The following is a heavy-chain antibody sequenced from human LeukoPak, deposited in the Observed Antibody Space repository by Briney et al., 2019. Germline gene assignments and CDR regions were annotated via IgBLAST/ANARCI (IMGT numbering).Heavy chain of an antibody. CDR2: ITSSSSTI. J-gene: IGHJ4*02. CDR3: ARDAYQLPWGHDY. CDR1: GFTFSSYS. D-gene: IGHD2-2*01. V-gene: IGHV3-48*01. Sequence: QSGGSLRLSRAASGFTFSSYSMNWVRQAPGKGLEWVSYITSSSSTIYYADSVKGRFTISRDNAKNSLYLQMNSLRAEDTAVYYCARDAYQLPWGHDYWGQGTLVTVSS.